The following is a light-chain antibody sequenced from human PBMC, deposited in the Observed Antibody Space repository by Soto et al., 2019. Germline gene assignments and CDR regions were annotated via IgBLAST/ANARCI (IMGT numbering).Light chain of an antibody. V-gene: IGKV1-5*03. CDR3: QQFNTFTLT. Sequence: DIQMTQSPSTLSASVGDRVSITCRASQSISSWLAWYQLKPGRAPKLLIYKASSLESGVPSRFSGSGSVTEFTLPISSLQPDDFAPYYCQQFNTFTLTFGGGTKVEIK. J-gene: IGKJ4*01. CDR2: KAS. CDR1: QSISSW.